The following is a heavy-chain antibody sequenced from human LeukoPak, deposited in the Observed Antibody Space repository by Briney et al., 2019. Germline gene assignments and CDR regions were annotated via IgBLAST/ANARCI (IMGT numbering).Heavy chain of an antibody. D-gene: IGHD3-22*01. Sequence: PGGSLRLSCAASGFTFSSYDMHWVRQATGKGLEWVSAIGTAGDTYYPGSVKGRFTISRENAKNSLYLQMNSLRAGDTAVYYCARSIYYDSSGYYYDYWGQGTLVTVSS. V-gene: IGHV3-13*01. CDR3: ARSIYYDSSGYYYDY. CDR2: IGTAGDT. CDR1: GFTFSSYD. J-gene: IGHJ4*02.